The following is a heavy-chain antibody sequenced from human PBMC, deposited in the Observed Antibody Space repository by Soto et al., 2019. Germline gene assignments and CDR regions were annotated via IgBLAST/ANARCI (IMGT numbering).Heavy chain of an antibody. CDR3: ARRVGDVYYFDY. Sequence: QVQLQQWGAGLLKPSETLSLTCAVYGGSFSGYYWSWIRQPPGKGLEWIGEINHSGSTNYNPSLKSRVTISVDTSKNQFSLKLSSVTAADTAVYYCARRVGDVYYFDYWGQGTLVTVSS. J-gene: IGHJ4*02. V-gene: IGHV4-34*01. CDR2: INHSGST. CDR1: GGSFSGYY. D-gene: IGHD4-17*01.